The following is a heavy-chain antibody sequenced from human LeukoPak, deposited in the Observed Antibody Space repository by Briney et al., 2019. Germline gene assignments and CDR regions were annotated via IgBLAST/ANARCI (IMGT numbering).Heavy chain of an antibody. CDR1: GYTFTGYY. V-gene: IGHV1-2*02. D-gene: IGHD3-22*01. CDR2: INPNSGGT. J-gene: IGHJ6*02. CDR3: ARVDLSYYYDSSGYRRMDV. Sequence: ASVKVSCKASGYTFTGYYMHWVRQAPGQGLEWMGWINPNSGGTNYAKKFQGRVTMTRDTSISTAYMELSRLRSDDTAVYYCARVDLSYYYDSSGYRRMDVWGQGTTVTVSS.